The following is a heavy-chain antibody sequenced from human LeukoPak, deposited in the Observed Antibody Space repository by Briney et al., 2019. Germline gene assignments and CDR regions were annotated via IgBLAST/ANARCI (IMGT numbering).Heavy chain of an antibody. V-gene: IGHV3-23*01. J-gene: IGHJ4*02. Sequence: GGSLRLSCATSGFSFSSYAMSWVRQAPGKGLEWVSAMSSSDDGRYYAASVRGRFTISRDTSRSTLYLQMNSLRAEDAAAYYCAKAPVTSCRGAFCYPFDYWGQGTLVTVSS. D-gene: IGHD2-15*01. CDR3: AKAPVTSCRGAFCYPFDY. CDR1: GFSFSSYA. CDR2: MSSSDDGR.